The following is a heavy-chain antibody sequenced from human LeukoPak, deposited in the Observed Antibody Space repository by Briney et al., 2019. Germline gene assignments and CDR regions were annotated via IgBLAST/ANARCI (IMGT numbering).Heavy chain of an antibody. V-gene: IGHV1-18*01. CDR3: ARAYYYSSGYSAFDI. Sequence: ASVKVSCKASGYTFTSYAMHWVRQAPGQGLEWMGWISAYNGNTNYAQKLQGRVTMTTDTSTSTVYMELRSLRSDDTALYYCARAYYYSSGYSAFDIWGQGTMVTVSS. D-gene: IGHD3-22*01. J-gene: IGHJ3*02. CDR2: ISAYNGNT. CDR1: GYTFTSYA.